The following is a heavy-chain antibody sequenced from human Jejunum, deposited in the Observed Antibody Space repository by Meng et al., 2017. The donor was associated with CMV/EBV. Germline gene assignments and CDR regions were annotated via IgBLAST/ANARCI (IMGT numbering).Heavy chain of an antibody. Sequence: QGGLGELGSELNAPGAQVKVSCRPSGYTFTSYAINWVRQAPGQGPDWMGWIDPNTGNPTYDQGFTGRFVFSLDTSVSTAYLQINSLRADDTAVYYCARDSPLDGYSLLDYWGQGTLVTVSS. CDR1: GYTFTSYA. D-gene: IGHD5-24*01. V-gene: IGHV7-4-1*02. CDR3: ARDSPLDGYSLLDY. CDR2: IDPNTGNP. J-gene: IGHJ4*02.